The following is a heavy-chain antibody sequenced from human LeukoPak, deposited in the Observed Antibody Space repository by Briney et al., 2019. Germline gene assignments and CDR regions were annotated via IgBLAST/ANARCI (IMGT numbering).Heavy chain of an antibody. CDR1: GFTFSSYG. D-gene: IGHD1-26*01. CDR3: AKDGDTVSGTYYFDMDV. J-gene: IGHJ6*03. CDR2: IRYDAINK. V-gene: IGHV3-30*02. Sequence: GGSLRLSCAASGFTFSSYGMHWVRQAPGKGLEWVAFIRYDAINKYYADSVKGRFTISRDNSRNTLYLQMNSLRAEDTALYYCAKDGDTVSGTYYFDMDVWGKGTTVTISS.